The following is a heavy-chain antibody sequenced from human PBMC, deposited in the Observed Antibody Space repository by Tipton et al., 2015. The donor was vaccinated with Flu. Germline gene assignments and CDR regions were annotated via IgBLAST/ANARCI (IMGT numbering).Heavy chain of an antibody. V-gene: IGHV4-59*01. D-gene: IGHD6-19*01. Sequence: TLSLTCTVSGGSISSYYWSWIRQPPGKGLEWIGYIYYSGSTNYNPSLKSRVTISVDTSKNQFSLKLSSVTAADTAVYYCAREGSGWYRNWFDPWGQGTLVALSS. CDR2: IYYSGST. J-gene: IGHJ5*02. CDR1: GGSISSYY. CDR3: AREGSGWYRNWFDP.